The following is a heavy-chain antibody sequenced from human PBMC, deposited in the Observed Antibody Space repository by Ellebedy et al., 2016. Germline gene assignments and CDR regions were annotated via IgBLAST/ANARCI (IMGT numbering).Heavy chain of an antibody. V-gene: IGHV1-69*04. CDR2: IIPILGIA. CDR1: GGTFSSYA. CDR3: ARDPYRSKQQLVNDAFDI. Sequence: SVKVSXXASGGTFSSYAISWVRQAPGQGLEWMGRIIPILGIANYAQKFQGRVTITSDKSTSTAYMELSSLRSDDTAVYYCARDPYRSKQQLVNDAFDIWGQGTMVTVSS. D-gene: IGHD6-13*01. J-gene: IGHJ3*02.